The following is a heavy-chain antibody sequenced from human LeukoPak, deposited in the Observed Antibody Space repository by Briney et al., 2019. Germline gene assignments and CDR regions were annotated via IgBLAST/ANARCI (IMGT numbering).Heavy chain of an antibody. J-gene: IGHJ4*02. CDR1: GFTFSSYE. CDR2: ISGSGGST. V-gene: IGHV3-23*01. CDR3: AKGFYYDSSGNFDY. D-gene: IGHD3-22*01. Sequence: GGSLRLSCAASGFTFSSYEMNWVRQAPGKGLEWVSAISGSGGSTYYADSVKGRFTISRDNSKNTLYLQMNSLRAEDTAVYYCAKGFYYDSSGNFDYWGQGTLVTVSS.